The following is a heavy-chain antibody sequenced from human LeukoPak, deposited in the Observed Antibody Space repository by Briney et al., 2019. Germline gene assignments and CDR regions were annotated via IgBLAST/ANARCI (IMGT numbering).Heavy chain of an antibody. CDR2: IKQDGSEK. D-gene: IGHD3-3*01. V-gene: IGHV3-7*01. CDR3: ARTSGPFDY. J-gene: IGHJ4*02. CDR1: GFTFTTYW. Sequence: GGSLRLSCAASGFTFTTYWMSWVRQVPGKGLEWVANIKQDGSEKYYLDSVKGRFTISRDNAKNSLFLQVNSLTAEDTAVYYCARTSGPFDYWGQGTLVTVSS.